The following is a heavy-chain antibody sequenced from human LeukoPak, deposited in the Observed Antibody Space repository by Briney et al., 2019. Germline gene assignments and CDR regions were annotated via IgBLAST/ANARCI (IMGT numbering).Heavy chain of an antibody. CDR1: GGSISNYY. Sequence: SETPCLTCTVSGGSISNYYWSWIRQPPGEGLEWIGFISYTGSTNYNPSLKSRVTVSVDTSQNQFSLKVTSVTAADTAVYYCARTIKSGNYYWFDPWGQGTLVTVSS. D-gene: IGHD1-26*01. J-gene: IGHJ5*02. CDR3: ARTIKSGNYYWFDP. CDR2: ISYTGST. V-gene: IGHV4-59*01.